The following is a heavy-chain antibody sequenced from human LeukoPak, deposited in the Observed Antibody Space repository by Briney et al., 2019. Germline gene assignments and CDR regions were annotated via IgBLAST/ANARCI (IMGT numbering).Heavy chain of an antibody. V-gene: IGHV4-31*03. CDR3: ARNAYPDSNWGILDY. CDR2: IYYSGSN. D-gene: IGHD7-27*01. CDR1: GGSISSGGYY. Sequence: SQTLSLTRTVSGGSISSGGYYWSWIRQHPGKGLEWIGYIYYSGSNYYNPSLKSRVTISVDTSNNQFSLKLNPGTAADTAVYYCARNAYPDSNWGILDYWGQGSLVTVSS. J-gene: IGHJ4*02.